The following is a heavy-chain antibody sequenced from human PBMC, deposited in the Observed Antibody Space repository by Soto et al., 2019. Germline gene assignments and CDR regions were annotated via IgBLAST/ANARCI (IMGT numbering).Heavy chain of an antibody. D-gene: IGHD2-21*01. V-gene: IGHV5-51*01. CDR1: GYGFSNFW. J-gene: IGHJ2*01. Sequence: PGESLKISCKGSGYGFSNFWIAWVRQMPGKGLEWMGSIYPGDSDTRFSPSFQGQVTISADRSINTAYLQWNSLKASDAAFYYCARGSGLKTLTRWYFDLWGRGTRVTVSS. CDR2: IYPGDSDT. CDR3: ARGSGLKTLTRWYFDL.